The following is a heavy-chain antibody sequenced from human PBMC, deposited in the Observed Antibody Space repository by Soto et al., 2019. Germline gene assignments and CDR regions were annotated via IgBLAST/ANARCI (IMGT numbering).Heavy chain of an antibody. CDR2: ISYDGSNK. V-gene: IGHV3-30*18. CDR3: AKDSYYYDSSGYKDLDY. Sequence: PGGSLRLSCAASGFTFSSYGMHWVRQAPGKGLEWVAVISYDGSNKYYADSVKGRLTISRDNSKNTLYLQMNSLRAEDTAVYYCAKDSYYYDSSGYKDLDYWGQGTLVTVSS. CDR1: GFTFSSYG. D-gene: IGHD3-22*01. J-gene: IGHJ4*02.